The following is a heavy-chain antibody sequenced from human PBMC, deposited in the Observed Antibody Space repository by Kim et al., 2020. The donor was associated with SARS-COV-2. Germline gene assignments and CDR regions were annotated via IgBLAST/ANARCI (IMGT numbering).Heavy chain of an antibody. Sequence: SETLSLTCTVSGGPISSYYWSWIRQPPGKGLEWIGYIYYSGTTNYNPSLKSRVTISVDTSKNQFSLKLSSVTAADTAVYYCARHSLRGGDFDYWGQGTLV. CDR2: IYYSGTT. CDR1: GGPISSYY. V-gene: IGHV4-59*08. CDR3: ARHSLRGGDFDY. J-gene: IGHJ4*02. D-gene: IGHD3-10*01.